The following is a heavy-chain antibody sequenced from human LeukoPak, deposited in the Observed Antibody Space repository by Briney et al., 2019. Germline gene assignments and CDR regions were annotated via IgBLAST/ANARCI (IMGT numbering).Heavy chain of an antibody. J-gene: IGHJ3*02. V-gene: IGHV4-59*08. Sequence: PSETLSLTCTVSGGSISSYYWSWIRQPPGKGLEWIGYIYYSGSTNYNPSLKSRVTISVDTSKNQFSLKLSSVTAADTAVYYCARLIQHSDAFDIWGQGTMVTVSS. CDR3: ARLIQHSDAFDI. CDR1: GGSISSYY. CDR2: IYYSGST. D-gene: IGHD2-2*01.